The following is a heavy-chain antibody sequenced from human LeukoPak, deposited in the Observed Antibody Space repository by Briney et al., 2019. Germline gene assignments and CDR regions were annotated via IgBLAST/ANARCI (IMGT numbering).Heavy chain of an antibody. Sequence: SETLSLTCTVSGGSISSSSYYWGWIRQPPGKGLEWIGSIYYSGSTYYNPSLKSRVTISVDTSKNQFSLKLSSVTAADTAVYYCARDLGGYSYGHGLFDYWGQGTLVTVSS. V-gene: IGHV4-39*07. J-gene: IGHJ4*02. CDR1: GGSISSSSYY. CDR3: ARDLGGYSYGHGLFDY. CDR2: IYYSGST. D-gene: IGHD5-18*01.